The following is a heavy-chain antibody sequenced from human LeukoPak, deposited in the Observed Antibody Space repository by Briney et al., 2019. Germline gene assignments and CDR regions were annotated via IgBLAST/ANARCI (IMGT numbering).Heavy chain of an antibody. J-gene: IGHJ4*02. CDR3: ARHSPFESRANY. CDR2: INDIGST. CDR1: GGSISTYY. V-gene: IGHV4-59*08. Sequence: ETPSLTCTVSGGSISTYYWNWIRQPPGKGLEWIGYINDIGSTNYNPSLKSRVTMSIDMSKDQFSLKLRSVTAADTAVYYCARHSPFESRANYWGQGSLVNVYS. D-gene: IGHD3-10*01.